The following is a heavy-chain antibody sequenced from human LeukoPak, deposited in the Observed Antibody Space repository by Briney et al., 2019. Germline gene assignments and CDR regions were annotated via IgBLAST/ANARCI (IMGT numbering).Heavy chain of an antibody. CDR2: IAAHNGNT. CDR1: GYTFTNYG. J-gene: IGHJ4*02. Sequence: ASVKVSCKASGYTFTNYGFSWVRQAPGQGLEWMGWIAAHNGNTNYAQKLQGRVTMTTDTSTSTAYMELRSLRSDDTAIYYCARDGYFDSWGQGTLVTVSS. V-gene: IGHV1-18*04. CDR3: ARDGYFDS. D-gene: IGHD6-13*01.